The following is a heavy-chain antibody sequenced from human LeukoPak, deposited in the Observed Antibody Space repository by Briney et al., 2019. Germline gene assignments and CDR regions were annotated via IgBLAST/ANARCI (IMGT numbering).Heavy chain of an antibody. V-gene: IGHV3-30-3*01. CDR1: GFTFSSYA. J-gene: IGHJ4*02. Sequence: GGSLRLSCAASGFTFSSYAMHWVRQAPGKGLEWVAVISYDGSNKYYADSVRGRFTISRDNSKNTLYLQMNSLRAEDTAVYYCARGSYFDYWGQGTLVTVSS. CDR2: ISYDGSNK. CDR3: ARGSYFDY.